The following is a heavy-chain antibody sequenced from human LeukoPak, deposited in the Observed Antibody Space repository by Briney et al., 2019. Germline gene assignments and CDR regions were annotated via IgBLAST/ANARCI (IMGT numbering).Heavy chain of an antibody. D-gene: IGHD1-14*01. CDR3: AKEADSTGGAFDI. CDR2: ISYDGSNK. Sequence: PGGSLRLSCAASGFTFSSYGMHWVRQAPGKGLEWVAVISYDGSNKYYADSVKGRFTISRDNSKNTLYLQMNSLRADDTAVYYCAKEADSTGGAFDIWGQGTMVTVSS. V-gene: IGHV3-30*18. J-gene: IGHJ3*02. CDR1: GFTFSSYG.